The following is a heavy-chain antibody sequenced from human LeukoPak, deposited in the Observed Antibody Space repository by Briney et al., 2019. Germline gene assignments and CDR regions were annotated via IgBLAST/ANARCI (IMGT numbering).Heavy chain of an antibody. CDR3: TRTVNSASDF. J-gene: IGHJ4*02. V-gene: IGHV3-7*03. CDR2: INQNGGVK. CDR1: GFSVSNNY. Sequence: PGGSLRLSCAVSGFSVSNNYMNWVRQAPGKGLEWVATINQNGGVKYYVDSVKGRFTISRDNAKTSLFLQMNSLRIDDTAMYYCTRTVNSASDFWGQGTLVTVSS. D-gene: IGHD4-23*01.